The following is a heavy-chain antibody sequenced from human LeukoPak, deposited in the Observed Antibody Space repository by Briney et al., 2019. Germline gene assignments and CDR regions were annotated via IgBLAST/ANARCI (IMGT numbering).Heavy chain of an antibody. V-gene: IGHV3-49*04. CDR2: IRSKAYGGTT. CDR3: TREIAVASTLGY. D-gene: IGHD6-19*01. J-gene: IGHJ4*02. CDR1: GFTFGDYT. Sequence: GGSLRLSCTASGFTFGDYTMNWVRQAPGKGLEWVGFIRSKAYGGTTEYAASVKGRFTISRDDSKSIAYLQMNSLKTEDTAVYYCTREIAVASTLGYWGQGTLVTVSS.